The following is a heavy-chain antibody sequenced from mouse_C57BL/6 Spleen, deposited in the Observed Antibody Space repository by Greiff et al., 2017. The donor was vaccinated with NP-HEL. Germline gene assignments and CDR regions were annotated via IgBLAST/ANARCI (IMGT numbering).Heavy chain of an antibody. J-gene: IGHJ4*01. CDR2: ISNLAYSI. V-gene: IGHV5-15*01. Sequence: EVMLVESGGGLVQPGGSLKLSCAASGFTFSDYGMAWVRQAPRKGPEWVAFISNLAYSIYYADTVTGRFTISRENAKNTLYLEMSSLRSEDTAMYDCARRDYGNYYYAMDYWGQGTSVTVSS. CDR3: ARRDYGNYYYAMDY. D-gene: IGHD2-1*01. CDR1: GFTFSDYG.